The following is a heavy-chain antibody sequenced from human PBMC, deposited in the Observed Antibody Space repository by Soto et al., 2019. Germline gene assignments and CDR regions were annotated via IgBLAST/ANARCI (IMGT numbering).Heavy chain of an antibody. D-gene: IGHD2-15*01. V-gene: IGHV3-73*02. J-gene: IGHJ4*02. CDR2: TRSKVNNYAT. CDR3: TRHLVDS. CDR1: GFTFSDAA. Sequence: EVQLVESGGDLVQPGGSLKLSCAASGFTFSDAAIHWVRQASGKGLEWVGRTRSKVNNYATAYAASVKGRFTISRDESKNTAYLQMNSLKTEDTAVYYCTRHLVDSWGQGTLVTVSS.